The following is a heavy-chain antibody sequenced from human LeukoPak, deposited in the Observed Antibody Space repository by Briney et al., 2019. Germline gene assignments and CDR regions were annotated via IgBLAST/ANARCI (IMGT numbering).Heavy chain of an antibody. CDR3: AKPHSSQGVTTLYLFDC. CDR2: INGGNGDT. V-gene: IGHV1-3*01. Sequence: ASVKVSCKASGGTFSSYAISWVRQAPGQRLEWMGWINGGNGDTKYSQKFQGRVTITRETSASTAYMELSSLRSEDTAVYYCAKPHSSQGVTTLYLFDCWGQGTLVTVSS. J-gene: IGHJ4*02. CDR1: GGTFSSYA. D-gene: IGHD2-21*02.